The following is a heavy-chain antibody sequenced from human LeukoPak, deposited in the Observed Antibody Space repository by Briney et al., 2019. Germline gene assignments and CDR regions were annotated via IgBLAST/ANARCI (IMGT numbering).Heavy chain of an antibody. CDR1: GFTLSSDW. CDR2: IKQDGSET. D-gene: IGHD3-10*01. CDR3: ATSGTRGVINGH. Sequence: PGGSLRLSCVVSGFTLSSDWMSWVRQAPGKGLEWVANIKQDGSETYYVDSVKGRFTISRDNAKKSLYLQMNSLRVEDTAVYYCATSGTRGVINGHWGQGTLVTVSS. V-gene: IGHV3-7*03. J-gene: IGHJ4*02.